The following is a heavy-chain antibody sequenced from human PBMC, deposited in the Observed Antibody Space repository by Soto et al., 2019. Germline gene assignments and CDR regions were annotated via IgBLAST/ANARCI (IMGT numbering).Heavy chain of an antibody. D-gene: IGHD6-13*01. V-gene: IGHV1-69*02. Sequence: QVQLVQSGAVVKKPGSSVKVSCKASGGTFSSYTISWVRQAPGQGLEWMGRIIPILCIANYAQKFQGRVTITADKSTSADYMELSSLRSEDTAVYYGARGLAYSSSRGGMDVWGQGTTVTVSS. CDR3: ARGLAYSSSRGGMDV. CDR2: IIPILCIA. J-gene: IGHJ6*02. CDR1: GGTFSSYT.